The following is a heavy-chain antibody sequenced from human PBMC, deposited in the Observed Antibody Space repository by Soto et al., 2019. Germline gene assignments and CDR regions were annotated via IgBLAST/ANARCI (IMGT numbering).Heavy chain of an antibody. Sequence: PSETLSLTCTVSGGSISRGGYYWSWIRQHPGKGLEWIGYISDSGSTSYNPSLKSRVSISIDTSKNQFSLKLSSMTTADTAVYYCARDRAYGSGRFDYWGQGTLVTVSS. CDR2: ISDSGST. V-gene: IGHV4-31*03. D-gene: IGHD3-10*01. CDR1: GGSISRGGYY. J-gene: IGHJ4*01. CDR3: ARDRAYGSGRFDY.